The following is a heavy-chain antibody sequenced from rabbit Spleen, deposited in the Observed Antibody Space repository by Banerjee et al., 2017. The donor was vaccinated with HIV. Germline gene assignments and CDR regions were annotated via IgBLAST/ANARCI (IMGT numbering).Heavy chain of an antibody. Sequence: QSLEESGGDLVKPGASLTLTCTASGFSFSYSDYMCWVRQPPGKGPEWIACIGAGVSYTPYFATLAKGRFTISKTSSTTVTLQMTSLTAADTATYFCARDSGTSFSSYGMDLWGQGTLVTVS. CDR2: IGAGVSYTP. V-gene: IGHV1S40*01. J-gene: IGHJ6*01. CDR3: ARDSGTSFSSYGMDL. CDR1: GFSFSYSDY. D-gene: IGHD8-1*01.